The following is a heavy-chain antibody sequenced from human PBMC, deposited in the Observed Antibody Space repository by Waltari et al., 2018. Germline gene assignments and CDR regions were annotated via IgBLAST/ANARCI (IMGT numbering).Heavy chain of an antibody. V-gene: IGHV4-39*07. D-gene: IGHD6-19*01. Sequence: QLQLQESGPGLVKPSETLSLTCTVPGGSISSSSYYWGWTRQPPGKGLEWIGSIYYSGSTYYNPSLKSRVTISVDTSKNQFSLKLSSVTAADTAVYYCAREVGASGWSDYWGQGTLVTVSS. J-gene: IGHJ4*02. CDR2: IYYSGST. CDR1: GGSISSSSYY. CDR3: AREVGASGWSDY.